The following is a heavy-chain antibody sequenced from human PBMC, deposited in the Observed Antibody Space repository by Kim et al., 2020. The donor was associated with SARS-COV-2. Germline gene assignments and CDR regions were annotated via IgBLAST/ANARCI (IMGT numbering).Heavy chain of an antibody. V-gene: IGHV5-51*01. CDR3: ARLDDYDIFTGFNPDYNWFDP. CDR1: GYSFTSYW. CDR2: IYPGDSDT. J-gene: IGHJ5*02. D-gene: IGHD3-9*01. Sequence: GESLKISCKGSGYSFTSYWIGWVRQMPGKGLEWMGIIYPGDSDTRYSPSFQGQVTISADKSISTAYLQWSSLKASDTAMYYCARLDDYDIFTGFNPDYNWFDPWSQETLVTVSS.